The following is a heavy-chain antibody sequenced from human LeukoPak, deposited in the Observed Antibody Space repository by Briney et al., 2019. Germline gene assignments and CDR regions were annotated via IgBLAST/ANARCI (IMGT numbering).Heavy chain of an antibody. J-gene: IGHJ4*02. Sequence: GESLKISCKASGYSFTTYWISWVRQMPGKDLEWIGRIDPDDSHTNYNPSFQGHVTISVDNVKSINTVYLQWSSLEASDTAIYYCARYTSHPFDFDFWGQGTLVTVSS. CDR1: GYSFTTYW. CDR2: IDPDDSHT. D-gene: IGHD2-2*01. CDR3: ARYTSHPFDFDF. V-gene: IGHV5-10-1*01.